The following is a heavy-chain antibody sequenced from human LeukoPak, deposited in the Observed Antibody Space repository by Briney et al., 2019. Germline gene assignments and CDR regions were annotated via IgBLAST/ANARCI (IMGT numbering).Heavy chain of an antibody. Sequence: GASVKVSCKASGYTFTGYYMHWVRQAPGQGLEWMGWINPNSGNTGYAQKFQGRVTMTRNTSISTAYMELSSLRSEDTAVYYCARGRLAAMVPLRAGFDPWGQGTLVTVSS. D-gene: IGHD5-18*01. CDR2: INPNSGNT. J-gene: IGHJ5*02. V-gene: IGHV1-8*02. CDR1: GYTFTGYY. CDR3: ARGRLAAMVPLRAGFDP.